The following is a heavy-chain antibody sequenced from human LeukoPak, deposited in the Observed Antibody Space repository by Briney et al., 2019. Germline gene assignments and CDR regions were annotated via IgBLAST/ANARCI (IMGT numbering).Heavy chain of an antibody. Sequence: ASVKVSCKASGYTFTSYGISWVRQAPGQGLEWMGWISAYNGNTNYAQKLQGRVTMTTDTSTCTAYMELRSLRSDDTAVYYCARVGSSTQRGAFDIWGQGTMVTVSS. V-gene: IGHV1-18*01. CDR3: ARVGSSTQRGAFDI. D-gene: IGHD6-13*01. J-gene: IGHJ3*02. CDR1: GYTFTSYG. CDR2: ISAYNGNT.